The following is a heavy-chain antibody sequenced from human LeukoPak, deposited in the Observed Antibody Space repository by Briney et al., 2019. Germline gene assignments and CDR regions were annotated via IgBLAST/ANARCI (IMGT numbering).Heavy chain of an antibody. CDR2: INHSGST. J-gene: IGHJ4*02. D-gene: IGHD6-19*01. V-gene: IGHV4-34*01. Sequence: SETLSLTCAVYGGSFSGYYWSWIRQPPGKGLEWIGEINHSGSTNYNPSLKSRVTISVDTSKNQFSLKLSSVTAADTAAYYCARGRGAVADPYYFDYWGQGTLVTVSS. CDR1: GGSFSGYY. CDR3: ARGRGAVADPYYFDY.